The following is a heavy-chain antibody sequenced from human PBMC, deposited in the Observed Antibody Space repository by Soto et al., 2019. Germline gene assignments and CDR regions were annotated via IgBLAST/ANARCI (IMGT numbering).Heavy chain of an antibody. CDR1: GFSLSTSGVG. CDR3: ARLYYDYVWWSHRLFDY. D-gene: IGHD3-16*02. CDR2: IYWDDDK. Sequence: QITLKESGPTLVKPTQTLTLTCTFPGFSLSTSGVGVGWIRQPPGKALEWLGLIYWDDDKRYSQSLKSRLTITKDTANNPVVLTMTNMDPVDTATYYCARLYYDYVWWSHRLFDYWGQGTLVTVSS. V-gene: IGHV2-5*02. J-gene: IGHJ4*02.